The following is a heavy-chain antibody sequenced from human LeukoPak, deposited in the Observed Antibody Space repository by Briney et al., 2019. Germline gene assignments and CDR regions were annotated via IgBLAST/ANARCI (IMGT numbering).Heavy chain of an antibody. Sequence: GGSLRLSCAASGFTVSSNYMSWVRQAPGKGLVWVSAISGSGGTTYYADSVKGRFTVSRDNSKNTLYLQMKSLRGDDTAVYYCAKVAAANTYALPPHYFDYWGQGTLVTVSS. J-gene: IGHJ4*02. CDR3: AKVAAANTYALPPHYFDY. CDR2: ISGSGGTT. V-gene: IGHV3-23*01. CDR1: GFTVSSNY. D-gene: IGHD6-13*01.